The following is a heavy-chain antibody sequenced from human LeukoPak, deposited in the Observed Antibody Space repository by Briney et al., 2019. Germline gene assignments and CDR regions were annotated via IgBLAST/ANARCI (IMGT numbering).Heavy chain of an antibody. CDR1: GFTFDDYG. D-gene: IGHD3-3*01. CDR3: ARNTAITNYWYFDL. CDR2: INWNGGST. J-gene: IGHJ2*01. Sequence: GGSLRLSCAASGFTFDDYGMSWVRQAPGKGLEWVSGINWNGGSTGYADSVKGRFTISRDNAKNSLYLQMNSLRAEDTALYYCARNTAITNYWYFDLWAVAPWSLSPQ. V-gene: IGHV3-20*04.